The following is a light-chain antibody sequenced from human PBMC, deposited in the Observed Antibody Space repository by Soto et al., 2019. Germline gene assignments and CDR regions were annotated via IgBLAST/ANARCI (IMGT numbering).Light chain of an antibody. V-gene: IGLV2-14*01. CDR1: SSDVGGYHY. CDR3: SSYTSSSTHV. Sequence: QSVLTQPASVSGSPGQSITISCTGTSSDVGGYHYVSWYQQYPGKAPKVMIYDVSNRPSGVSNRFSGSKSGTTASLTISGLQAEDEADYYCSSYTSSSTHVFGTGTKVTVL. CDR2: DVS. J-gene: IGLJ1*01.